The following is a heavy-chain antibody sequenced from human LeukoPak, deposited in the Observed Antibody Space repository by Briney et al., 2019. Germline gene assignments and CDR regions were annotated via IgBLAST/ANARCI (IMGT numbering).Heavy chain of an antibody. CDR1: GFTFSSYA. V-gene: IGHV3-23*01. CDR3: AKDWGYCSSTSCYTAYFDY. D-gene: IGHD2-2*02. CDR2: ISGSGGST. J-gene: IGHJ4*02. Sequence: PGGSLRLSCAASGFTFSSYAMSWVRQAPGKGLEWVSAISGSGGSTYYADSVKGRFTISRDNSKNTLYLQTNSLRAEDTAVYYCAKDWGYCSSTSCYTAYFDYWGQGTLVTVSS.